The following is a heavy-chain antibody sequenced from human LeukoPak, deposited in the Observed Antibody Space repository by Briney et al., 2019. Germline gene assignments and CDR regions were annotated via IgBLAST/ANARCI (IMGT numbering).Heavy chain of an antibody. V-gene: IGHV4-31*03. D-gene: IGHD2-2*01. Sequence: SETLSLTCTVSGGSISSGGYYWSWIRQHPGKGLEWIGYIYYSGSTYYNPSLKSRVTISVDTSKNQFSLKLSSVTAADTAVYYCARDGCSSTSCYHPPPISTRGFDPWGQGTLVTVSS. CDR1: GGSISSGGYY. J-gene: IGHJ5*02. CDR3: ARDGCSSTSCYHPPPISTRGFDP. CDR2: IYYSGST.